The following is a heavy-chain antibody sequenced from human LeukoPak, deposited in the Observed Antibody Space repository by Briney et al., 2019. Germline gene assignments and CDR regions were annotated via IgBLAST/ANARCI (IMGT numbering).Heavy chain of an antibody. CDR3: ATVMTIVTHNFDY. CDR2: IKSNSDGGTT. V-gene: IGHV3-15*01. CDR1: GFTFSSYA. J-gene: IGHJ4*02. D-gene: IGHD4/OR15-4a*01. Sequence: GGSLRLSCAASGFTFSSYAMSWVRQAPGKGLEWLGRIKSNSDGGTTDYAAPVKGRFSISRDDSKNTLYLQMNSLKTEDTALYYCATVMTIVTHNFDYWGQGTLVTVSS.